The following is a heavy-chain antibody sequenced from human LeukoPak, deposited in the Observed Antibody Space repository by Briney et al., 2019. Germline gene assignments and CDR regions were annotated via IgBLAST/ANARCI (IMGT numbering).Heavy chain of an antibody. Sequence: PSETLSLTCTVSGGSISSGGYYWSWIRQHPGKGLEWIGYIYYSGSTNSGSTNYNPSLKSRLTISVDTSKDQFSLKLTSVTAADTAVYYCARHGGRPKYEDDWFDPWGQGTLVTVSS. J-gene: IGHJ5*02. V-gene: IGHV4-61*08. D-gene: IGHD3-3*01. CDR2: IYYSGSTNSGST. CDR1: GGSISSGGYY. CDR3: ARHGGRPKYEDDWFDP.